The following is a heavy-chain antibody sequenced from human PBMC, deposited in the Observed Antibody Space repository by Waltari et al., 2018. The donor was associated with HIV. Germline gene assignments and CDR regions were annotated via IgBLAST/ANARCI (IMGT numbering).Heavy chain of an antibody. V-gene: IGHV3-7*01. J-gene: IGHJ4*02. CDR1: GFSFSKYW. CDR2: SKQDGSEK. CDR3: ARDQYYDFWSGYHTVGLDF. Sequence: EVELLESGGTLVRPGGSLRLSCSASGFSFSKYWMAWVRQAPGKGLEWVANSKQDGSEKLYVDSVRGLFSISRDNANNSPYLQLRDLRAEDTAFYFCARDQYYDFWSGYHTVGLDFWGQGTLVTVSS. D-gene: IGHD3-3*01.